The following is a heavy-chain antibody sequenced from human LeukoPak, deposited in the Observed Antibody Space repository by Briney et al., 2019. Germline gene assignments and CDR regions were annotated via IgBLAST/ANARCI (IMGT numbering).Heavy chain of an antibody. CDR3: ASIMTAGVYFDY. V-gene: IGHV3-11*04. Sequence: GGSLRLSCAASGFTFSDDYMSWIRQAPGKGLEWVSYISSSGYTIYYADSVKGRFTISRDNAKNSLYLQMNSLRAEDTAVYYCASIMTAGVYFDYWGQGTLVTVSS. CDR2: ISSSGYTI. J-gene: IGHJ4*02. D-gene: IGHD2-21*02. CDR1: GFTFSDDY.